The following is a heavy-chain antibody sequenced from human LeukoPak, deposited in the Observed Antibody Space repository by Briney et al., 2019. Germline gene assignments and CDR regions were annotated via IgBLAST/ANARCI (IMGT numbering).Heavy chain of an antibody. CDR1: GFAFNTYY. V-gene: IGHV3-48*02. J-gene: IGHJ4*02. CDR3: RATGRPDY. D-gene: IGHD1-1*01. Sequence: PGGSLGLSCAASGFAFNTYYMHWVRQTPGEGLEWISYISPGSDSMDYADSVKGRFTISRDNAKKSVYLQMSSLREEDTAVYYCRATGRPDYWGQGTLVTVSS. CDR2: ISPGSDSM.